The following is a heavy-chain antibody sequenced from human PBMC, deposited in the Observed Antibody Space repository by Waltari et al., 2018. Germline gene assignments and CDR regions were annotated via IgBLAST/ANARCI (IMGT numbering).Heavy chain of an antibody. J-gene: IGHJ4*02. Sequence: VQLLESGGGLVQPGGSLRLSCAASGFTFRNSGLHWVRQAPGKGLEWVSAISGDGAASFYGDSVKGRFTISRDNSESTLRLQMHSLRTEDTAIYFCAAYSGISSSFEYWGQGTLVTVSS. CDR2: ISGDGAAS. D-gene: IGHD3-10*01. V-gene: IGHV3-23*01. CDR1: GFTFRNSG. CDR3: AAYSGISSSFEY.